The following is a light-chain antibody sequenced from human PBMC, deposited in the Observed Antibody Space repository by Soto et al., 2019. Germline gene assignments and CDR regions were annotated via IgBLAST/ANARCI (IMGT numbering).Light chain of an antibody. CDR1: QSIWSH. Sequence: SQTASSLSASIKDRVTITCRASQSIWSHLNWFEQTPGKAPNLLIYAAYSLNSGVPSRFSGSGSGTDFTLTISSLQPEDIATFFCQQSYSSWTFAQRTKV. CDR3: QQSYSSWT. J-gene: IGKJ1*01. V-gene: IGKV1-39*01. CDR2: AAY.